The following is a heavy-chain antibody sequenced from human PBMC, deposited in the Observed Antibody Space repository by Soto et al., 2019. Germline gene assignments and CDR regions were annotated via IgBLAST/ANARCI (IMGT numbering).Heavy chain of an antibody. V-gene: IGHV3-53*01. J-gene: IGHJ6*02. D-gene: IGHD3-3*01. CDR2: IYSGGST. Sequence: GGSLRLSCAASGFTVSSNYMSWVRQAPGKGLEWVSVIYSGGSTYYADSVKGRFTISRDNSKNTLYLQMNSLRAEDTAVYYCARDSYDFSYYYYGMDVWGQGTTVTVSS. CDR1: GFTVSSNY. CDR3: ARDSYDFSYYYYGMDV.